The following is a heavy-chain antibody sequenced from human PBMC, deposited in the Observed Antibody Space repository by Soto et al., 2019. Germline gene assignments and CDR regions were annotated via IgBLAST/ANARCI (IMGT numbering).Heavy chain of an antibody. Sequence: PSETLSLTCAVYGGSCSGYYWSWIRQPPGKGLEWIGEINHSGSTNYNPSLKSRVTISVDTSKNQFSLKLSSVTAADTAVYYCARVRGYCSGGSCYLRYYYYYMEVWGKGTMVTVSS. V-gene: IGHV4-34*01. J-gene: IGHJ6*03. CDR3: ARVRGYCSGGSCYLRYYYYYMEV. D-gene: IGHD2-15*01. CDR1: GGSCSGYY. CDR2: INHSGST.